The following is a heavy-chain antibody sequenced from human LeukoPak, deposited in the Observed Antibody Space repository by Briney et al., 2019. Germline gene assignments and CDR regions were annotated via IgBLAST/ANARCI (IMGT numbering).Heavy chain of an antibody. CDR2: IYTSGST. V-gene: IGHV4-61*02. Sequence: SETLSLTCTVSGGSISSGSYYWSWIRQPAGKGLEWIGRIYTSGSTNYNPSLKSRVTISVDTSKNQFSLKLSSVTAADTAVYYCARRGGPGVDAFDIWGQGTMVTVSS. J-gene: IGHJ3*02. CDR3: ARRGGPGVDAFDI. CDR1: GGSISSGSYY. D-gene: IGHD3-10*01.